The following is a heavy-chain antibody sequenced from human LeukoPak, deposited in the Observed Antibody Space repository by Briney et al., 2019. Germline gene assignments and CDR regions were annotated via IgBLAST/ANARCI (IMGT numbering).Heavy chain of an antibody. CDR2: ILYDGSNK. Sequence: PGGSLRLSCTASGFTFGDYAMHWVRQAPGKGLEWVAVILYDGSNKYYADSVKGRLTISRDKSKNTLYLQMNSLRAEDTAVYYCAREAEALDYWGQGTLVTVSS. J-gene: IGHJ4*02. CDR1: GFTFGDYA. V-gene: IGHV3-30-3*01. CDR3: AREAEALDY.